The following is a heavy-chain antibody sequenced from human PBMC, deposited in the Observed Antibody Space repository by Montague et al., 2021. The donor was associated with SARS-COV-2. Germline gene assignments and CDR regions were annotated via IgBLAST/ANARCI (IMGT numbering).Heavy chain of an antibody. CDR1: AGSISGNSYF. Sequence: SETLSLTCAVSAGSISGNSYFWGWIRQSPGKGLEWIGSIYNDGDXGEKIYYNPSFQSRVTLSLDTTRNSFSLKLTYVTAADTALYYCARLPRGGIVADWGQGTQVTVSP. V-gene: IGHV4-39*02. D-gene: IGHD5-12*01. J-gene: IGHJ4*02. CDR3: ARLPRGGIVAD. CDR2: IYNDGDXGEKI.